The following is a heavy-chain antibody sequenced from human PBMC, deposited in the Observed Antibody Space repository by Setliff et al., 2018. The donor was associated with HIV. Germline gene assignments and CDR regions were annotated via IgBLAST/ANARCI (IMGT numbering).Heavy chain of an antibody. Sequence: SETLSLTCTVSGGSISSGGYYWNWIRQYPVKGLEWIGHIYYDGRTLFNPALGTRLNMSVDTSENQFSLHLNSVTAADTAVYYCVRERRRSPLSYGLDVWGQGTTVTVS. J-gene: IGHJ6*02. CDR3: VRERRRSPLSYGLDV. CDR2: IYYDGRT. V-gene: IGHV4-31*03. CDR1: GGSISSGGYY.